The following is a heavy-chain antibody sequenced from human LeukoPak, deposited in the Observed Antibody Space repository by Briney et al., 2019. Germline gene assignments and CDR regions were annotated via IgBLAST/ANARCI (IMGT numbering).Heavy chain of an antibody. CDR2: IYTSGST. D-gene: IGHD2-15*01. Sequence: PSETLSLTCTVSGGSISSYYWSWIRQPAGQGLEWIGRIYTSGSTNYNPSLTSRVTMSVYTSKYQYPLKLSSVTAADTAVYYCAGKDCSGGSCYPSYYYYMDVWGKGTTVTVSS. CDR3: AGKDCSGGSCYPSYYYYMDV. J-gene: IGHJ6*03. CDR1: GGSISSYY. V-gene: IGHV4-4*07.